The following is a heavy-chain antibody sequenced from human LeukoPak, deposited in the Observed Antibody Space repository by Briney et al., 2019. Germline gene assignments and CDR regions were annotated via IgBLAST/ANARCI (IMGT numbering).Heavy chain of an antibody. V-gene: IGHV3-23*01. CDR2: ISGSGGST. CDR1: GFTFSTSA. Sequence: GGSLSLSCAASGFTFSTSAMSWVRQAPGKGLEWVSAISGSGGSTYYADSVKGRFTISRDNSKNTLYLQMNSLRAGDTAVYYCAKDGHCSSTSCYTYDYWGQGTLVTVSS. CDR3: AKDGHCSSTSCYTYDY. D-gene: IGHD2-2*02. J-gene: IGHJ4*02.